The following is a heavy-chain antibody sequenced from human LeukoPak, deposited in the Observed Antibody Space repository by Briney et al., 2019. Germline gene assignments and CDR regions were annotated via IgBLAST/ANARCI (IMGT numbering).Heavy chain of an antibody. CDR3: AKLANDYGGNSVDY. Sequence: GGSLRLSCAASGFTFSDYYMSWIRQAPGGGLELVSYVSISARTIYYADSVKGRFTISRDNAKNSLYLQMNSLRAEDTAVYYCAKLANDYGGNSVDYWGQGTLVTVSS. V-gene: IGHV3-11*01. CDR2: VSISARTI. CDR1: GFTFSDYY. J-gene: IGHJ4*02. D-gene: IGHD4-23*01.